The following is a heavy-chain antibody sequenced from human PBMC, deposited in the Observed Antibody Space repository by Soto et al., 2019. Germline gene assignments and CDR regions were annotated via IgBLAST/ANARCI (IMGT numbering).Heavy chain of an antibody. Sequence: QVQLVESGGGVVQPGRSLRLSCAASGFTFSSYAVHWVRQAPGKGLEWVAVISYDGRNIYYADSVKGRFTISRDNSNNTLYLEINSLRAEAAAAYYCAKGAVHYYYYNMDIWGRGSTVTFSS. D-gene: IGHD1-1*01. CDR1: GFTFSSYA. CDR2: ISYDGRNI. CDR3: AKGAVHYYYYNMDI. J-gene: IGHJ6*03. V-gene: IGHV3-30*18.